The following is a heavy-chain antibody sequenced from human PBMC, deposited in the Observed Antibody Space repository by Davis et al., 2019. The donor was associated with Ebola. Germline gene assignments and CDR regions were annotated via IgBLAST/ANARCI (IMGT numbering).Heavy chain of an antibody. Sequence: HSQTLSLTCAISGDSVSSGGWNWIRQSPSRGLEWLGRTYYNSKWYNDYAVSVKSRISINPDTSKNQFSLQLNSVTPEDTAVYYCVRGWGRTGMGVWGQGTTVTVSS. CDR1: GDSVSSGG. D-gene: IGHD1-26*01. V-gene: IGHV6-1*01. CDR3: VRGWGRTGMGV. J-gene: IGHJ6*02. CDR2: TYYNSKWYN.